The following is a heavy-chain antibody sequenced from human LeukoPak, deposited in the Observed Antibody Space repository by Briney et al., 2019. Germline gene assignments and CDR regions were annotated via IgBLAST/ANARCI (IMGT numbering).Heavy chain of an antibody. D-gene: IGHD3-3*01. CDR1: GFTFSNYW. CDR3: GRGEVDLWSDLAD. V-gene: IGHV3-7*04. CDR2: IKQDGSVK. Sequence: GGSLRLSCAASGFTFSNYWMTWVRQAPGKGLEWVANIKQDGSVKHYVDSVKGRFAISRDNAKNSLFLQMNSLRAEDTAVYYCGRGEVDLWSDLADWGQGTLVTVSS. J-gene: IGHJ4*02.